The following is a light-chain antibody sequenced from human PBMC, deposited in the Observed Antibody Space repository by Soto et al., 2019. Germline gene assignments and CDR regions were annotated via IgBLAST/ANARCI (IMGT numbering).Light chain of an antibody. J-gene: IGKJ2*01. CDR3: QQYGRSPLLYT. Sequence: EIVLTQSPGTLSLSPGEGATLSCRASQSITSNYLAWYQQRPGQAPRLLIYGASTRAAGVPDRFSGSGSATDFTLTITRLEPEDFAVYYCQQYGRSPLLYTFGQGTKLGVK. V-gene: IGKV3-20*01. CDR2: GAS. CDR1: QSITSNY.